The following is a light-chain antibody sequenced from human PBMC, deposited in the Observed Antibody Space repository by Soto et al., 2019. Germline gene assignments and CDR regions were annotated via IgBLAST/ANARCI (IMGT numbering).Light chain of an antibody. CDR2: AAS. CDR1: QGISNF. Sequence: DIQMTQSPSSLSASVGDRVTITCRASQGISNFLAWYQPKPGKVPKLLISAASTLESGVSSRFSGSGSGTDFTLTIASLKPEDVATYYRKKYSRVITFGQGTGLEIK. V-gene: IGKV1-27*01. J-gene: IGKJ5*01. CDR3: KKYSRVIT.